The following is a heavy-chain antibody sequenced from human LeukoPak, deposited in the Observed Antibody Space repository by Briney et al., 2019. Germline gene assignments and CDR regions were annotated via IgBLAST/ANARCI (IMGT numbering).Heavy chain of an antibody. V-gene: IGHV1-18*01. CDR2: ISAYNGNT. Sequence: ASVKVSCKASGYTFTSYGISWVRQAPGQGLEWMGWISAYNGNTNYAQKLQGRVTMTTDTSTSTAYMELRSLRSDDTAVYYCARDTRDFDLASPPGIDYWGQGTLVTVSS. D-gene: IGHD3-3*01. CDR3: ARDTRDFDLASPPGIDY. CDR1: GYTFTSYG. J-gene: IGHJ4*02.